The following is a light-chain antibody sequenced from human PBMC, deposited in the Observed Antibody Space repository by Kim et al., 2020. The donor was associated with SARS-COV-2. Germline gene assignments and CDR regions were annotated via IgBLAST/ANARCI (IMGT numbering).Light chain of an antibody. CDR1: KLXDKD. J-gene: IGLJ2*01. CDR3: QAWDSSTAV. V-gene: IGLV3-1*01. Sequence: QGQTASXTCSXXKLXDKDACWYXXXPGQPPXLVIXQXSKRPSGIPERFSGSNSGNTATLTISGTQXXXEADYYCQAWDSSTAVFGGGTXLTVL. CDR2: QXS.